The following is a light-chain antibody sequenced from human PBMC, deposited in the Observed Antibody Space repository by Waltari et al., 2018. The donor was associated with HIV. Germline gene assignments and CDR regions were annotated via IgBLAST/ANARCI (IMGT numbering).Light chain of an antibody. V-gene: IGKV3-20*01. CDR2: GAS. J-gene: IGKJ1*01. CDR1: QMIGNAY. Sequence: EIVLTQSPGTLSLSPGERATLSCRASQMIGNAYLAWYQQKPGQAPRLLISGASSRANGVPDRFSGSGSGTDFTLTISSLQPEDFATYYCQQSYSTPTWTFGQGTKVEIK. CDR3: QQSYSTPTWT.